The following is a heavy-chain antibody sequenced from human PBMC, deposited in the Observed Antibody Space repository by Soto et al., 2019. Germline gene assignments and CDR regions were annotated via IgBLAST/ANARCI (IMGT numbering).Heavy chain of an antibody. CDR2: IYYSGST. D-gene: IGHD2-2*01. J-gene: IGHJ5*02. Sequence: SETLSLTCTVSGGSISSYYWSWIRQPPGKGLEWIGYIYYSGSTNYNPSLKSRVTISVDTSKNQFSLKLSSVTAADTAVYYCARDLGYCSSTSCYEVWFDPWGQGTLVTVSS. V-gene: IGHV4-59*01. CDR3: ARDLGYCSSTSCYEVWFDP. CDR1: GGSISSYY.